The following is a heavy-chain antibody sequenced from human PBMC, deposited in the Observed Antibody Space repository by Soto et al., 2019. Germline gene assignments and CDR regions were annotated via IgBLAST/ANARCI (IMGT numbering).Heavy chain of an antibody. CDR1: GGSISTYY. Sequence: TLSLTCSVSGGSISTYYWSWIRQPPGKGLEWIGYNYYTGSTNYNPSLKSRVTISVDTSKKQFSLRLSSVTAADTAVYYCARRAATRNYYYYFKDVWGKGTTVTVSS. J-gene: IGHJ6*03. D-gene: IGHD2-15*01. CDR3: ARRAATRNYYYYFKDV. V-gene: IGHV4-59*08. CDR2: NYYTGST.